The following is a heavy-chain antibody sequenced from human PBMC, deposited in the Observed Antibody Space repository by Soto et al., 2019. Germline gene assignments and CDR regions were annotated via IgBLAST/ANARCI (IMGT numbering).Heavy chain of an antibody. J-gene: IGHJ4*02. V-gene: IGHV4-59*08. Sequence: PSETLSLTCTVSGGSISSYYWSWIRQPPGKGLEWIGYIYYSGSTNYNPSLKSRVTISVDTSKNQFSLKLSSVTAADTAVYYCASLRYSYGKIDYWGQGTLVTVSS. CDR1: GGSISSYY. CDR3: ASLRYSYGKIDY. D-gene: IGHD5-18*01. CDR2: IYYSGST.